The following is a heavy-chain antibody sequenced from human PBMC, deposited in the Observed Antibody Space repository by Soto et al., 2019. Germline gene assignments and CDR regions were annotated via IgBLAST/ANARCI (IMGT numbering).Heavy chain of an antibody. Sequence: GASVKVSCKVSGYTLTELSMHWVRQAPGKGFEWMGWINAGNGNTKYSQKFQGRVTITRDTSASTAYMELSSLRSEDTAVYYCARSLTMVRGVRIEFDYWGQGTLVTVSS. CDR1: GYTLTELS. V-gene: IGHV1-3*01. CDR2: INAGNGNT. J-gene: IGHJ4*02. CDR3: ARSLTMVRGVRIEFDY. D-gene: IGHD3-10*01.